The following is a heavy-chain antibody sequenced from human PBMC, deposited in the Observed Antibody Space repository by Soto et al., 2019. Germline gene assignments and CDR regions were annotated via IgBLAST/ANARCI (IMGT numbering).Heavy chain of an antibody. V-gene: IGHV1-69*01. CDR1: GGTFSSYA. CDR3: ASCQLVQMSRSRWTSGYGMDV. J-gene: IGHJ6*02. D-gene: IGHD6-13*01. CDR2: IIPIFGTA. Sequence: QVQLVQSGAEVKKPGSSVKVSCKASGGTFSSYAISWVRQAPGQGLEWMGGIIPIFGTANYAQKFQGRVKITADESTSTAYMELSILRSEDTAVYYCASCQLVQMSRSRWTSGYGMDVWGQGTTVTVSS.